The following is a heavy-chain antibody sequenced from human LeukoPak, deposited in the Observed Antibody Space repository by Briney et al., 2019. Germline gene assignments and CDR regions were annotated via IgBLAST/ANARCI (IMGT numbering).Heavy chain of an antibody. V-gene: IGHV4-61*02. Sequence: KPSETLSLTCTVSGGSISSGSYYWSWIRQPAGKGLEWIGRIYTSGSTNYNPSLKSRVTISVDTSKNQFSLKLSSVTAADTAVYYCARDRIAADYNWFDPWGQGTLVTVSS. CDR1: GGSISSGSYY. D-gene: IGHD6-13*01. CDR2: IYTSGST. J-gene: IGHJ5*02. CDR3: ARDRIAADYNWFDP.